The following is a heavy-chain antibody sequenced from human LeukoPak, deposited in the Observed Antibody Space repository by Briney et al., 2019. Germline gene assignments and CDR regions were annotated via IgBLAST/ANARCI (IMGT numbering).Heavy chain of an antibody. CDR2: ISYDGSNK. Sequence: QPGRSLRLSCAASGFTFSSYAMHWVRQAPGKGLEWVAVISYDGSNKYYADSVKGRFTISRDNSKNTLYLQMNSLRVKDTAVYYCAKWRLVPRDPFDYWGQGTLVTVSS. D-gene: IGHD6-19*01. J-gene: IGHJ4*02. V-gene: IGHV3-30-3*02. CDR3: AKWRLVPRDPFDY. CDR1: GFTFSSYA.